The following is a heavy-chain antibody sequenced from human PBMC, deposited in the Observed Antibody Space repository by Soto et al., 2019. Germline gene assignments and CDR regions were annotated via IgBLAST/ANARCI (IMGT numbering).Heavy chain of an antibody. Sequence: PGGSLRLSCAASGFTFSTYGMHWVRQAPGKGLEWVAVISYDGNNKYYADSVKGRFTISRDNSKNTLYLQMSSLRAEDTAVYYCVKSVYNWHDGFFDYCGQGTLVIVSS. J-gene: IGHJ4*02. CDR3: VKSVYNWHDGFFDY. CDR2: ISYDGNNK. D-gene: IGHD1-1*01. V-gene: IGHV3-30*18. CDR1: GFTFSTYG.